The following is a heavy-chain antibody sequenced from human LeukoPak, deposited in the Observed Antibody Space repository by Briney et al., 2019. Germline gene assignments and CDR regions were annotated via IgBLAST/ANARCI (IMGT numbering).Heavy chain of an antibody. CDR2: ISSSGDAM. CDR3: ASIDYDY. Sequence: PGGSLRLSCTASGSNFGDHRMNWVRQTPGKGLEWLSHISSSGDAMYYAESVKGRFTISRDNAKNSMYLQMNSLRVEDTAMYYCASIDYDYWGQGTLVTVSS. CDR1: GSNFGDHR. D-gene: IGHD3-16*02. J-gene: IGHJ4*02. V-gene: IGHV3-48*04.